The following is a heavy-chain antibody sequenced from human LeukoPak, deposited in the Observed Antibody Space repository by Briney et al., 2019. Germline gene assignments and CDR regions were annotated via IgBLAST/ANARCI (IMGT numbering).Heavy chain of an antibody. CDR3: TRDRSLSWELHYFDY. J-gene: IGHJ4*02. D-gene: IGHD1-26*01. V-gene: IGHV3-49*04. CDR1: GFTFGDYA. CDR2: IRSKAYGGTT. Sequence: GGSLRLSCTASGFTFGDYAMSWVRQAPGKGLEWVGFIRSKAYGGTTEYAASVKGRFTISRDDSKSIAYLQKNSLKTEDTAVYYCTRDRSLSWELHYFDYWGQGTLVTVSS.